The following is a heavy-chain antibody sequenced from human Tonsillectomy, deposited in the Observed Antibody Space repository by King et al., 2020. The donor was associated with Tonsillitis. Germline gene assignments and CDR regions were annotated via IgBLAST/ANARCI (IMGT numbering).Heavy chain of an antibody. CDR1: GFTFSSYA. V-gene: IGHV3-23*04. Sequence: EVQLVEFGGGLVQPGGSLRLSCAASGFTFSSYAMSWVRQAPGKGLEGGSGISVSDGSTFYADSVKGRFTISSDNSKSTLYLQMNSLRAEDTAVYYCAKSLAGISGWFDPWGQGTLVTVSS. CDR2: ISVSDGST. D-gene: IGHD3-10*01. CDR3: AKSLAGISGWFDP. J-gene: IGHJ5*02.